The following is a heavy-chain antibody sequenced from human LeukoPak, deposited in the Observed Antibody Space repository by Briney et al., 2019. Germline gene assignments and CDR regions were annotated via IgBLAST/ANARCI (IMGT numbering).Heavy chain of an antibody. CDR2: IYYSGST. J-gene: IGHJ6*02. CDR1: GGSISSYY. D-gene: IGHD3-9*01. Sequence: PSETLSLTCTVSGGSISSYYWSWIRQPPGKGLEWIGYIYYSGSTNYNPSLKSRVTISVDTSKNQFSLKLSSVTAADTAVYYCARDRYDILTLDVWGQGTTVTVSS. V-gene: IGHV4-59*12. CDR3: ARDRYDILTLDV.